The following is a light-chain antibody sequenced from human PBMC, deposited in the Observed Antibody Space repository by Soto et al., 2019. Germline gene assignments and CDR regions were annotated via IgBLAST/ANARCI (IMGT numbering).Light chain of an antibody. J-gene: IGLJ1*01. V-gene: IGLV2-14*01. Sequence: QSVLTQPASVSGSPGQSITISCTGTSSDVGGYNYVSWYQQHPGKATKLMIYEVSNRPSGVSNRFSGSKSGNTASLTISGLQAEDEADYYCCSYAGSSTVFGTGTKVTVL. CDR2: EVS. CDR3: CSYAGSSTV. CDR1: SSDVGGYNY.